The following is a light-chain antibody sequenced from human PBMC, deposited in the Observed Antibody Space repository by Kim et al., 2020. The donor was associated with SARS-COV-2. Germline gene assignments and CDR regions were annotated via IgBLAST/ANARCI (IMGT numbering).Light chain of an antibody. CDR3: SSYASSSTLVV. CDR2: DVS. V-gene: IGLV2-14*01. Sequence: QSALTQPAPVSGSPGQSITISCTGTSSDVGGYNYVSWYQQHPGKAPKLMIYDVSKRPSGVSNRFSGSKSGNTASLTISGLQAEDEADYYCSSYASSSTLVVFGGGTQLTVL. CDR1: SSDVGGYNY. J-gene: IGLJ2*01.